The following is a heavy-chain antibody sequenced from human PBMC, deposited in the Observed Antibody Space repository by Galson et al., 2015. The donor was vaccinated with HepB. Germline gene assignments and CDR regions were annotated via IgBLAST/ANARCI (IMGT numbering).Heavy chain of an antibody. CDR2: IIPILNIT. V-gene: IGHV1-69*02. CDR3: ASGTSGFYRTDYFHL. D-gene: IGHD6-19*01. J-gene: IGHJ1*01. CDR1: EATFRRYS. Sequence: SVKVSCKASEATFRRYSFNWVRQAPGQGLEWMGRIIPILNITNYAQKFQDRVTIVADKSTSTIYMDLSNLESEDTALYYCASGTSGFYRTDYFHLWGLGTLVIVSS.